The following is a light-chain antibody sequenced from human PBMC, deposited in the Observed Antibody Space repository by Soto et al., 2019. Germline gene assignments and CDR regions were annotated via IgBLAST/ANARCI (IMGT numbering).Light chain of an antibody. CDR3: QQLNNYPAIT. J-gene: IGKJ5*01. V-gene: IGKV1-9*01. Sequence: DIQMTHSPSSLSASVGDIVTITCRASQGISSYLAWYQQKPGKAPKLLIYAASTLQSGVPSRFSGSGSGTDFTLTINSLQPEDFATYYCQQLNNYPAITFGPGTRLEIK. CDR2: AAS. CDR1: QGISSY.